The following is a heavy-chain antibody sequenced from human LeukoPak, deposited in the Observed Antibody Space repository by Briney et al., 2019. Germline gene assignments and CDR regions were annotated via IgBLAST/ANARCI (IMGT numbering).Heavy chain of an antibody. Sequence: SETLSLTCTVYGGSFSGYYWGWIRQPPGKGLEWLGEINQSGSADYNPSLKSRVTVSLDTSKNYFSLKLSSVTAADTAVYYCARGLVTHVGLWNYWGQGSLVTVSS. CDR3: ARGLVTHVGLWNY. CDR2: INQSGSA. CDR1: GGSFSGYY. V-gene: IGHV4-34*01. D-gene: IGHD3-3*01. J-gene: IGHJ4*02.